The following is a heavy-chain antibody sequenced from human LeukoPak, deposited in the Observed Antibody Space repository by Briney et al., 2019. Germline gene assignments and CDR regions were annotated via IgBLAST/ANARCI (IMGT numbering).Heavy chain of an antibody. CDR3: ARRSDIWHAFDT. D-gene: IGHD2-15*01. CDR2: MYYTGST. Sequence: SETLSLTCTVSGGYISSSGYYRGWVRQPPGKGLEWIASMYYTGSTYYKPSLASRVTMSRDTSTNQLSLTMYSVTAADTADYFCARRSDIWHAFDTWGQGTLVTVSS. CDR1: GGYISSSGYY. V-gene: IGHV4-39*01. J-gene: IGHJ3*02.